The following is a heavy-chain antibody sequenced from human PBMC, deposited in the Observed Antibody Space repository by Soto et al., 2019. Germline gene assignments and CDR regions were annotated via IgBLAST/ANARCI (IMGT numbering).Heavy chain of an antibody. V-gene: IGHV5-51*01. CDR1: QYNVMNFW. D-gene: IGHD6-25*01. CDR2: IFAADSYT. Sequence: GESLKISCKGSQYNVMNFWVGWVRQMPGKGLEWMVIIFAADSYTRFSPSFQGRVTMSVYKSTYTDYLQWSSLDASDTAIYYCTAPSTSAMHXWGQATTRTVS. J-gene: IGHJ6*02. CDR3: TAPSTSAMHX.